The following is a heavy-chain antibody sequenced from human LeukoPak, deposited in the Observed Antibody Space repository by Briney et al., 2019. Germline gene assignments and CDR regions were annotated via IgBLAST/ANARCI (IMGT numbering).Heavy chain of an antibody. CDR1: GFTFSSYW. D-gene: IGHD2-2*02. CDR3: ARDPRLRNDIVVVPAAIRDYYYYYYMDV. V-gene: IGHV3-74*01. J-gene: IGHJ6*03. CDR2: INTDGSST. Sequence: GGSLRLSCAASGFTFSSYWMHWVRQAPGKGLVWVSRINTDGSSTSYADSVKGRFTISRDNAKNTLYLQMSSLRAEDTAVYCCARDPRLRNDIVVVPAAIRDYYYYYYMDVWGKGTTVTVSS.